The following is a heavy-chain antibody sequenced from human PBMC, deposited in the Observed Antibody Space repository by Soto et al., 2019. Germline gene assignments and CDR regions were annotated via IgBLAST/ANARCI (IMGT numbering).Heavy chain of an antibody. Sequence: PWGSLRLSCAASGFTFIDYYIICIRQSPGKGLEWVSYISSSGSTIYYADSVKGRFTISRDNAKNSLYLQMNSLRAEDTAVYYCARENHGGSPDFDYWGQGTLVTVSS. D-gene: IGHD2-15*01. V-gene: IGHV3-11*01. CDR1: GFTFIDYY. CDR2: ISSSGSTI. J-gene: IGHJ4*02. CDR3: ARENHGGSPDFDY.